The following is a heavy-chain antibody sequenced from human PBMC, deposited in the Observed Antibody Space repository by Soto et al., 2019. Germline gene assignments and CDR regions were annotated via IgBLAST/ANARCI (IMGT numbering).Heavy chain of an antibody. D-gene: IGHD2-2*01. J-gene: IGHJ5*02. V-gene: IGHV3-48*01. Sequence: GGSLRLSCAASGFTFSSYSMNWVRQAPGKGLEWVSYISSSSSTIYYADSVKGRFTISRDNAKNSLYLQMNSLRAEDTAVYYCARGLVVVPAAMTAGNWFDPWGQGTLVTVSS. CDR2: ISSSSSTI. CDR1: GFTFSSYS. CDR3: ARGLVVVPAAMTAGNWFDP.